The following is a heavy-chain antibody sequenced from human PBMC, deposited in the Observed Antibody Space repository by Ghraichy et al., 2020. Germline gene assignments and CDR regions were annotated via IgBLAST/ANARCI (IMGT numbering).Heavy chain of an antibody. D-gene: IGHD3-16*02. V-gene: IGHV3-7*03. CDR1: GFTFSSYW. Sequence: GGSLRLSCAASGFTFSSYWMSWVRQAPGKGLEWVANIKQDGSEKYYVDSVKGRFTISRDNAKNSLYLQMNSLRAEDTAVYYCARGYDYVWGSYLPHAFDIWGQGTMVTVSS. CDR3: ARGYDYVWGSYLPHAFDI. CDR2: IKQDGSEK. J-gene: IGHJ3*02.